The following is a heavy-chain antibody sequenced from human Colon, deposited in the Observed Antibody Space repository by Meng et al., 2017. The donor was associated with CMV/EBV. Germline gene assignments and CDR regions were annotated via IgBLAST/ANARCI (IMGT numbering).Heavy chain of an antibody. CDR3: ATDYGDYYFDR. Sequence: RLHSPESRPGLVKPSETLSLTCTVSGGYIRSSTYYLGWIRQTPGKGLEWIGNIYYSGYTYYNPSLKSRLTISVDTSKNQFSLKLTSVTAADTAVYYCATDYGDYYFDRWGQGTLVTVSS. V-gene: IGHV4-39*06. D-gene: IGHD4-17*01. CDR1: GGYIRSSTYY. J-gene: IGHJ4*02. CDR2: IYYSGYT.